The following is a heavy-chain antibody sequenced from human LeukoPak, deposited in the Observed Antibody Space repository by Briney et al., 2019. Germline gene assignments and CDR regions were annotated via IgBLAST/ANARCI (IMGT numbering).Heavy chain of an antibody. Sequence: GGSLSLSCGASGFSVGNNYMSWVRQAPGKGLEWISVIYTGGTTYYADSVKGQFTISRDTSKNALYLQMNSLRSEDTAVYYCAREGTGPKRGTFDYWGQGALVTVSS. D-gene: IGHD1-1*01. V-gene: IGHV3-53*01. CDR3: AREGTGPKRGTFDY. J-gene: IGHJ4*02. CDR1: GFSVGNNY. CDR2: IYTGGTT.